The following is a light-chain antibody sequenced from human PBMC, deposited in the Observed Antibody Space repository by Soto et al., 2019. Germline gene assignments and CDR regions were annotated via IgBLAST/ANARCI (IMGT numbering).Light chain of an antibody. Sequence: QSALAQPPSVSGSPGQSVTISCTGTSSDVGSYNRVSWYQQPPGTAPKVMIYEVSNRPSGVPDRFSGSKSGNTASLTIPGLQAEDEADYYSSLYTSSSTYVFGTGTKVTVL. V-gene: IGLV2-18*01. J-gene: IGLJ1*01. CDR1: SSDVGSYNR. CDR2: EVS. CDR3: SLYTSSSTYV.